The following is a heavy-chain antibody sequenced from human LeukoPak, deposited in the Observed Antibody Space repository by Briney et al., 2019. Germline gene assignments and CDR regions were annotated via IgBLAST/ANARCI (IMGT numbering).Heavy chain of an antibody. V-gene: IGHV3-21*01. CDR2: ISSSSSYI. CDR1: GFTFSSYS. CDR3: ARVNWFGECGY. Sequence: GGSLRLSCAASGFTFSSYSMNWVRQAPGKGLEWVSSISSSSSYIHYADSVKGRFTISRDNAKNSLYLQMNSLRAEDTAVYYCARVNWFGECGYWGQGTLVTVSS. D-gene: IGHD3-10*01. J-gene: IGHJ4*02.